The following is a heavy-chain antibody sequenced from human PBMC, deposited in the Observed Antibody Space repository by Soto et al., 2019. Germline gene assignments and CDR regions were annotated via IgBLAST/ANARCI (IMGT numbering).Heavy chain of an antibody. CDR2: INHSGST. CDR1: GGSFSGYY. D-gene: IGHD2-15*01. V-gene: IGHV4-34*01. J-gene: IGHJ5*02. CDR3: AREAVVVVAAPNTANWFDP. Sequence: SETLSLTCAVYGGSFSGYYWGWIRQPPGEGLGWIGEINHSGSTNYNPSLKSRVTISVDTSKNQFSLKLSSVTAADTAVYYCAREAVVVVAAPNTANWFDPWGQGTLVTVSS.